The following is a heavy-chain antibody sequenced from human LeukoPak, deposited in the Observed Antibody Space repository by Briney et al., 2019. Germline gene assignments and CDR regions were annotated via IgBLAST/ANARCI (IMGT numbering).Heavy chain of an antibody. D-gene: IGHD3-22*01. Sequence: GASVKVSCKASGYTFTGYYMHWVRQAPGQGLEWMGWINPKSGATNYAQKFQGRVTMTRDTSISTAYMELSRLKSDDTAVYYCARSSMIVVAFDYWGQGTLVTVSS. CDR1: GYTFTGYY. V-gene: IGHV1-2*02. J-gene: IGHJ4*02. CDR3: ARSSMIVVAFDY. CDR2: INPKSGAT.